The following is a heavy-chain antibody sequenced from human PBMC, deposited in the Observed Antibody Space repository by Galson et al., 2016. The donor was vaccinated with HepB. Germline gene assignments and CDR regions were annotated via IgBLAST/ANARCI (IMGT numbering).Heavy chain of an antibody. J-gene: IGHJ4*02. CDR3: AKGALTGGSPIDY. CDR2: ISWNSDNV. V-gene: IGHV3-9*01. CDR1: GFKFDDYV. D-gene: IGHD2-15*01. Sequence: SLRLSCAATGFKFDDYVMVWVRQAPGKGPEWVSGISWNSDNVAYADSVKGRFTISRDNAKNSVYLQMNSLRAEDTALYYCAKGALTGGSPIDYWGQGTMVTVSS.